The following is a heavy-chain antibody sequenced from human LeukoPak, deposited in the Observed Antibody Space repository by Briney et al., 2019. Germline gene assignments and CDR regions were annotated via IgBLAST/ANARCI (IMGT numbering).Heavy chain of an antibody. CDR2: ISGSGDTP. Sequence: GGSLRLSCAASGFTFSSYAMSWVRQAPGKGLKWVSAISGSGDTPYYADSVKGRFTISRDNSKNTLFLQMNSLRAEDTAIYYCAKDITAAWGQGTLVTVSS. CDR3: AKDITAA. D-gene: IGHD6-13*01. J-gene: IGHJ5*02. CDR1: GFTFSSYA. V-gene: IGHV3-23*01.